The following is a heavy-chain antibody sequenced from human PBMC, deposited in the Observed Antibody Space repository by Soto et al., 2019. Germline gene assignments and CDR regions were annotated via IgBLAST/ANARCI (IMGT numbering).Heavy chain of an antibody. CDR2: ISGSGGST. CDR1: GFTFSSYA. V-gene: IGHV3-23*01. J-gene: IGHJ4*02. Sequence: EVQLLESGGGLVQPGGSLRLSCAASGFTFSSYAMSWVHQAPGKGLEWVSAISGSGGSTYYADSVKGRFTISRDNSKNTLYLQMNSLRAEDTAVYYCAKDLLITFGGGIFDYWGQGTLVTVSS. D-gene: IGHD3-16*01. CDR3: AKDLLITFGGGIFDY.